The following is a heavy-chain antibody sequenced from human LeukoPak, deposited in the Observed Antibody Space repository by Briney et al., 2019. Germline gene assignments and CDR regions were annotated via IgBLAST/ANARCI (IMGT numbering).Heavy chain of an antibody. CDR3: AKDWAPYYYDSSGYYGYYYGMDV. D-gene: IGHD3-22*01. V-gene: IGHV3-9*01. CDR2: ISWNSGSI. Sequence: QAGGSLRLSCAASGFTFDDYAMHWVRQAPGKGLEWVSGISWNSGSIGYADSVKGRFTISRDNAKNSLYLQMNSLRAEDTALYYCAKDWAPYYYDSSGYYGYYYGMDVWGQGTTVTVSS. J-gene: IGHJ6*02. CDR1: GFTFDDYA.